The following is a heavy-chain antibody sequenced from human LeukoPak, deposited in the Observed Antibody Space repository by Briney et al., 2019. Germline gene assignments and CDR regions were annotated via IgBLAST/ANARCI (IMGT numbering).Heavy chain of an antibody. Sequence: GGSLRLSCAASGFTFSSYGMHWVRQAPGKGLEWVAVISYDGSNKYYADSVKGRFTISRDNSKNTLYLQMNSLRAEDTAVYYCARLGIITAAGSNDYWGQGTLVTVSS. D-gene: IGHD6-13*01. J-gene: IGHJ4*02. CDR2: ISYDGSNK. CDR3: ARLGIITAAGSNDY. V-gene: IGHV3-30*03. CDR1: GFTFSSYG.